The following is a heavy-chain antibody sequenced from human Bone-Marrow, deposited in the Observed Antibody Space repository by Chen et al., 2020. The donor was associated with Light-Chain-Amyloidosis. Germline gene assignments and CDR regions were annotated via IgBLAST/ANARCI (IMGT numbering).Heavy chain of an antibody. J-gene: IGHJ3*02. CDR2: IRGRGGSR. CDR1: GFAFSSYA. D-gene: IGHD3-9*01. Sequence: EVQLVESGGGLLQRGGSLRLSCAASGFAFSSYAMRWVRQAAGEGLEWGFTIRGRGGSRYYGDSVKGRLTISRDNSKNALFLRMNSLRAEDTAVYYCAKDISYDDILPGYPADAFDIWGQGTMVTVSS. V-gene: IGHV3-23*04. CDR3: AKDISYDDILPGYPADAFDI.